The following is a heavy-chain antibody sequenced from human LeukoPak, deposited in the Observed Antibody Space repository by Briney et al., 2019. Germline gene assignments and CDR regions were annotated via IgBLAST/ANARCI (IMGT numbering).Heavy chain of an antibody. CDR3: ATRPTPPYYYYYMDV. V-gene: IGHV4-34*01. CDR2: INHSGST. CDR1: GGSFSGYY. Sequence: SEALSLTCTVYGGSFSGYYWNWIRQPPGKGLEWIGEINHSGSTNYNPSLKSRVTISVDTSKNQFSLKVNSVTAANTAVYYCATRPTPPYYYYYMDVWGKGTTVTVSS. J-gene: IGHJ6*03. D-gene: IGHD4-23*01.